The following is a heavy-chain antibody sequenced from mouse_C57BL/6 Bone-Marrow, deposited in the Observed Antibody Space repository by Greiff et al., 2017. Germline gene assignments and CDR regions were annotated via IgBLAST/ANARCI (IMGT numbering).Heavy chain of an antibody. J-gene: IGHJ1*03. CDR3: ARPYYSNYWYFDV. CDR1: GYTFTSYW. CDR2: IYPGSGST. V-gene: IGHV1-55*01. D-gene: IGHD2-5*01. Sequence: QVQLQQPGAELVKPGASVKMSCKASGYTFTSYWITWVKQRPGQGLEWIGYIYPGSGSTNYNEKFKSKVTLTVDTSSSTAYMQLSSLTSDDSAVYYCARPYYSNYWYFDVWCTGTTVTVSS.